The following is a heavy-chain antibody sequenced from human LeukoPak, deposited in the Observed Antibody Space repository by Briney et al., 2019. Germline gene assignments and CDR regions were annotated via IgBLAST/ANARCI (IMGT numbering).Heavy chain of an antibody. CDR1: GFTFSSYW. Sequence: GGSLRLSCAASGFTFSSYWMNWVRQAPGKGLEWVANIKQGGSEKCCVDSVKGRFTISRDNAKNSLYLQMSSLRAEDTAVYFCARGDHYDSSDYYLFDYWGQGTLVTVSS. V-gene: IGHV3-7*01. J-gene: IGHJ4*02. CDR2: IKQGGSEK. CDR3: ARGDHYDSSDYYLFDY. D-gene: IGHD3-22*01.